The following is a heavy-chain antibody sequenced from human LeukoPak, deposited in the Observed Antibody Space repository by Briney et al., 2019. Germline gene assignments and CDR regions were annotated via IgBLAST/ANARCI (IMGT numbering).Heavy chain of an antibody. J-gene: IGHJ4*02. CDR1: GGTFSSYA. Sequence: SVKVSCKASGGTFSSYAISWVRQAPGQGLEWMGRIIPIFGIANYAQKFQGRATTTADKSTSTAYMELSSLRSEDTAVYYCARDRTSTPWLFDYWGQGTLVTVSS. V-gene: IGHV1-69*04. CDR3: ARDRTSTPWLFDY. D-gene: IGHD2/OR15-2a*01. CDR2: IIPIFGIA.